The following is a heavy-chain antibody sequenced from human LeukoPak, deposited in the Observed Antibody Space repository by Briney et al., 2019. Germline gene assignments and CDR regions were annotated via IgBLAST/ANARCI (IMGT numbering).Heavy chain of an antibody. Sequence: GASVKVSCKASGYTFTSYGINWVRQAPGQGLEWMGWVSGYNGHTNYVQKMQGRVTMTTDTSTNTAYMELRSLRSDDTAVYYCARGPGIAVAGVFDYRGQGSLVTVSS. J-gene: IGHJ4*02. D-gene: IGHD6-19*01. CDR2: VSGYNGHT. V-gene: IGHV1-18*04. CDR1: GYTFTSYG. CDR3: ARGPGIAVAGVFDY.